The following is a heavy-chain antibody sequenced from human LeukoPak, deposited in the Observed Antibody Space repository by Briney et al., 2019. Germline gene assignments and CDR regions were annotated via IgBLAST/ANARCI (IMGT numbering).Heavy chain of an antibody. Sequence: ASVKVSCKASGYTFTGYYMHWLRQAPGQGLEWMGWINPNSGGTNYAQKFQGWVTMTRDTSISTAYMELSRLRSDDTAVYYCARGGITGTTRGPTRLNDAFDIWGQGTMVTVSS. CDR2: INPNSGGT. J-gene: IGHJ3*02. CDR1: GYTFTGYY. D-gene: IGHD1-20*01. V-gene: IGHV1-2*04. CDR3: ARGGITGTTRGPTRLNDAFDI.